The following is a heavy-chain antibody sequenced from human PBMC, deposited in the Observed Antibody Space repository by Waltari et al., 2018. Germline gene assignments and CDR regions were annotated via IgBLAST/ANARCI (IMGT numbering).Heavy chain of an antibody. CDR2: ISYDGSQK. D-gene: IGHD3-10*01. J-gene: IGHJ5*02. Sequence: QMEVVESGGGVVHVGGSLRLSCVASGFVFRNYGLHWVRQAPGKGRGWVAIISYDGSQKYYVESVKSRFTISRDDSKNTMYLQMSSLRVEDTAVYFCAKDDSGAELDPWGQGTLVTVSS. CDR1: GFVFRNYG. CDR3: AKDDSGAELDP. V-gene: IGHV3-30*18.